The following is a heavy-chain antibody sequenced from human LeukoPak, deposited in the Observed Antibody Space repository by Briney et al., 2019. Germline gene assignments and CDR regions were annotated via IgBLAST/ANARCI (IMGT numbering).Heavy chain of an antibody. V-gene: IGHV4-59*08. J-gene: IGHJ5*02. D-gene: IGHD6-19*01. CDR2: IYYTGST. Sequence: PSETLSLTCTLSGGSISTYYWSWIRQPPGKGLEWLGYIYYTGSTNYNLSLKSRVTISLNTSKKQFSLSLGSLTAADTAVYYCARGVAVGNYFAPWGQGTLVTVSS. CDR1: GGSISTYY. CDR3: ARGVAVGNYFAP.